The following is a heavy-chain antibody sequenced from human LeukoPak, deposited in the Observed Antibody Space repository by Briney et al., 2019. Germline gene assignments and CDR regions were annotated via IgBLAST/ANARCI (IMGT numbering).Heavy chain of an antibody. CDR1: GGSIKSHF. CDR3: ARTRDYYSPAFDI. V-gene: IGHV4-59*11. D-gene: IGHD3-3*01. J-gene: IGHJ3*02. CDR2: IFHSGST. Sequence: SETLSLTCTVSGGSIKSHFWSWVRQPPGKRLEWIGYIFHSGSTNYNPSLKSRVTISVDTSKNQFSLKLSSVTAADTAVYYCARTRDYYSPAFDIWGQGTMVTVSS.